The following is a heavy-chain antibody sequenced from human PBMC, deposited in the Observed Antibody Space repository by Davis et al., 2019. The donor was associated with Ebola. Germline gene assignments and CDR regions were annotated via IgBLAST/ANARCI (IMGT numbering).Heavy chain of an antibody. CDR2: IWYDGSNK. V-gene: IGHV3-30*02. Sequence: PGGSLRLSCAASGFTFSSYSMNWVRQAPGKGLEWVAVIWYDGSNKYYADSVKCRFTISSDNSKNTLYLQRNSLRAEDTAVYYCAKEMGMMYFDYWGQGNLVTVSS. CDR1: GFTFSSYS. J-gene: IGHJ4*02. CDR3: AKEMGMMYFDY. D-gene: IGHD3-16*01.